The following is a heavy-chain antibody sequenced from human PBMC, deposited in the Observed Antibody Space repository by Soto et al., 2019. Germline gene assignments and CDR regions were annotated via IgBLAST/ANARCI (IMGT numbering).Heavy chain of an antibody. V-gene: IGHV3-48*02. D-gene: IGHD5-18*01. CDR1: GFTFSNYS. J-gene: IGHJ3*02. CDR2: ISSSSSTI. CDR3: ARDNGDTAMGQDAFDI. Sequence: GGSLRLSCAASGFTFSNYSMNWVRQAPGKGLEWVSYISSSSSTIYYADSVKGRFTISRDNAKNSLYLQMNSLRDEDTAVYYCARDNGDTAMGQDAFDIWGQGTMVTVSS.